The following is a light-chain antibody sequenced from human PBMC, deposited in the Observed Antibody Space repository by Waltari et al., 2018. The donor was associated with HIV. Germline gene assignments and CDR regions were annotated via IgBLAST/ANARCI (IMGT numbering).Light chain of an antibody. CDR1: TSDVGGYNY. V-gene: IGLV2-14*01. Sequence: QPALTQPASVSGSPGQPLTISCTGTTSDVGGYNYVSWYQQHPGKAPKRIIYEVSNRPSGVSNRFSGSKSGNTASLTISGLQPEDETDYYCSSFSSSSTPYVFGTGTKVTVL. J-gene: IGLJ1*01. CDR3: SSFSSSSTPYV. CDR2: EVS.